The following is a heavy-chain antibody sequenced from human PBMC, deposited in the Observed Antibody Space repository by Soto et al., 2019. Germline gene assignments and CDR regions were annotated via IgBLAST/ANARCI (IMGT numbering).Heavy chain of an antibody. CDR2: IYYSGST. CDR3: ARARGDYDFWSGLNYFDY. J-gene: IGHJ4*02. CDR1: GGSISSGGYY. V-gene: IGHV4-31*03. D-gene: IGHD3-3*01. Sequence: LSLTCTVSGGSISSGGYYWSWIRQHPGKGLEWIGYIYYSGSTYYNPSLKSRVTISVDTSKNQFSLKLSSVTAADTAVYYCARARGDYDFWSGLNYFDYWGQGTLVTVSS.